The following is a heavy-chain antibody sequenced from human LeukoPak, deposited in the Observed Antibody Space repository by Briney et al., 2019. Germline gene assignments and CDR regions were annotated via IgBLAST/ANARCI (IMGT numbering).Heavy chain of an antibody. CDR3: AKYSPYSSGWSYFDH. CDR2: ISGSV. CDR1: GFTFSSYA. V-gene: IGHV3-23*01. J-gene: IGHJ4*02. Sequence: PGGSLRLSCAASGFTFSSYAMSWVRQAPGKGLEWVSTISGSVYYADSVKGRFTISRDNSKNTLYLQMNSLSADETAVYYCAKYSPYSSGWSYFDHWGQGTLVAVSS. D-gene: IGHD6-19*01.